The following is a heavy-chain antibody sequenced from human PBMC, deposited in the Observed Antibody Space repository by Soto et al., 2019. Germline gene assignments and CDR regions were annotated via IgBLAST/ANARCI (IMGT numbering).Heavy chain of an antibody. D-gene: IGHD5-18*01. J-gene: IGHJ5*01. CDR2: ISYDGSNK. V-gene: IGHV3-30*04. CDR3: ARIGYSYGFGYSSRWYDS. Sequence: GGSLRLSCAASGFTFSSYAMHWVRQAPGKGLEWVAVISYDGSNKYYADSVKGRFTISRDNSKNTLYLQMNSLRAEDTAVYYCARIGYSYGFGYSSRWYDSWGQGTLVTVSS. CDR1: GFTFSSYA.